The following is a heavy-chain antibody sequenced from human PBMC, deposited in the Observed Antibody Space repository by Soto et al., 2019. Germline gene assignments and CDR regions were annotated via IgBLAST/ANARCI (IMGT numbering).Heavy chain of an antibody. CDR3: ASLKSGAATEYFQH. CDR1: GYTFTSYG. V-gene: IGHV1-18*01. Sequence: ASVKVSCKASGYTFTSYGISWVRQAPGQGLEWMGWISAYNGNTNYAQKLQGRVTMTTDTSTSTAYMELRSLRSDDTAVYYCASLKSGAATEYFQHWGQGTLVTVSS. J-gene: IGHJ1*01. D-gene: IGHD2-15*01. CDR2: ISAYNGNT.